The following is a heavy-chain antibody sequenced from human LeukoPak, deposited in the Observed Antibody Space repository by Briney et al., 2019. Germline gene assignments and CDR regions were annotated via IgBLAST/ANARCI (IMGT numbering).Heavy chain of an antibody. Sequence: GGSLRLSCAASGFTFSSYAMSWVRQAPGKGLEWVSAISGSGGSTYYADSVKGRFTISRDNSKNTLYLQMNSLRAEDTAVYYCAKDKAVAGTWHSVDYWGQGTLVTVSS. CDR1: GFTFSSYA. CDR3: AKDKAVAGTWHSVDY. V-gene: IGHV3-23*01. J-gene: IGHJ4*02. CDR2: ISGSGGST. D-gene: IGHD6-19*01.